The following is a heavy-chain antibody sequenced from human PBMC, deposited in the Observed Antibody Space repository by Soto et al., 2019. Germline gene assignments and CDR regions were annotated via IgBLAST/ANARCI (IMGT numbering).Heavy chain of an antibody. J-gene: IGHJ5*02. V-gene: IGHV6-1*01. D-gene: IGHD6-6*01. CDR1: GDSVSSNSAA. CDR2: TYYRSKWYN. CDR3: ARESSIAARPGLWYNWFDP. Sequence: KQSPTLSLPCAISGDSVSSNSAAWNWIRQSPSRGLEWLGRTYYRSKWYNDYAVSVKSRITINSDTSKNQFSLQLNSVTPEDTAVYYCARESSIAARPGLWYNWFDPWGQGTLVTVSS.